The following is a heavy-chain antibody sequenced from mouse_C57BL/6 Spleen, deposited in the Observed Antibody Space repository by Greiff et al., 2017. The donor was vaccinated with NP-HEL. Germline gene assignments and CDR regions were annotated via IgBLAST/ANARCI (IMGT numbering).Heavy chain of an antibody. CDR3: ARDDYDGKDFDY. J-gene: IGHJ2*01. CDR1: GYAFTNYL. D-gene: IGHD2-4*01. V-gene: IGHV1-54*01. Sequence: QVQLQQSGAELVRPGTSVKVSCKASGYAFTNYLIEWVKQRPGQGLEWIGVINPGSGGTNYNEKFKGKATLTADKSSSTAYMQLSSLTSEDSAVYFCARDDYDGKDFDYWGQGTTLTVSS. CDR2: INPGSGGT.